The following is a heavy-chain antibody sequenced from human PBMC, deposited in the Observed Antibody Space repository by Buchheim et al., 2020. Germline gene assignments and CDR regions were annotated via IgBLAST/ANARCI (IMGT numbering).Heavy chain of an antibody. Sequence: VQLVESGGGVVQPGRSLRLSCATSGFSFDGYGVHWVRQAPGKGLEWVALISYDGSEKYYADSVKGRFTISRDNSKNTLFLQMNSLRAEDTAIYFCARGELGRVTTFDFWGQGTL. CDR1: GFSFDGYG. D-gene: IGHD1-1*01. CDR2: ISYDGSEK. CDR3: ARGELGRVTTFDF. V-gene: IGHV3-33*05. J-gene: IGHJ4*02.